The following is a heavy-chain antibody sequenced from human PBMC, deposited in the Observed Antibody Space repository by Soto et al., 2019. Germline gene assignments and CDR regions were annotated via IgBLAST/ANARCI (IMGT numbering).Heavy chain of an antibody. V-gene: IGHV3-33*01. D-gene: IGHD5-12*01. CDR2: IWYDGSNK. J-gene: IGHJ4*02. Sequence: QVQLVESGGGVVQPGRSLRLSCAASGFTFSSYGMHWVRRAPGKGLEWVAVIWYDGSNKYYADSVKGRFTISRDNSKNTLYLQMNSLRAEDTAVYYCAREWDDIVASSGGAFDYWGQGTLVTVSS. CDR1: GFTFSSYG. CDR3: AREWDDIVASSGGAFDY.